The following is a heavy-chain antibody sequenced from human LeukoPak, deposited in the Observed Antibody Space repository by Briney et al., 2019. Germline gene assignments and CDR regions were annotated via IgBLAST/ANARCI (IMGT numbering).Heavy chain of an antibody. Sequence: GESLKISCAASGFTFSTYGMHWVRQAPGKGLEWVAFIRYDGTNKYYADSVKGRFTISRDNSKNMLFLQMNSLRAEDTALYYCAKDSPNYDSRGQLLDFWGQGTVVTVSS. D-gene: IGHD3-22*01. CDR1: GFTFSTYG. CDR2: IRYDGTNK. J-gene: IGHJ4*02. V-gene: IGHV3-30*02. CDR3: AKDSPNYDSRGQLLDF.